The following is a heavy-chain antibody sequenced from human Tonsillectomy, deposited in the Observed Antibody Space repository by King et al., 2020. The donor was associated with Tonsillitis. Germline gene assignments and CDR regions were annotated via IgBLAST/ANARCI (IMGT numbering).Heavy chain of an antibody. V-gene: IGHV3-30*18. CDR2: ILHDGSDK. CDR3: AKDKDHVLLCIGMDV. J-gene: IGHJ6*02. Sequence: VQLVESGGGVVQPGRSLRLSCAASGFTFSTYGMHWVRQAPGKGLEWVALILHDGSDKYYADSVTGRFTISRDNSKNTLYLQMKSLRAEDTAVYYCAKDKDHVLLCIGMDVWGQGTTVTASS. CDR1: GFTFSTYG. D-gene: IGHD3-10*02.